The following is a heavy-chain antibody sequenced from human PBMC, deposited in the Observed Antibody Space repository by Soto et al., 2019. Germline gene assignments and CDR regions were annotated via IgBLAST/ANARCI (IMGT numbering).Heavy chain of an antibody. J-gene: IGHJ4*02. CDR3: AEEGRVAAGILGY. CDR2: INAGNGNT. V-gene: IGHV1-3*01. D-gene: IGHD2-15*01. CDR1: RYTFTSSA. Sequence: QVQLVQSGAEVKKPGASVKVSCKASRYTFTSSAMHWVRQAPGQRLEWMGWINAGNGNTKYSQKFQGRVTITRDTSASTAYMELSSLRSEDTAVYYCAEEGRVAAGILGYWGQGTLVTVSS.